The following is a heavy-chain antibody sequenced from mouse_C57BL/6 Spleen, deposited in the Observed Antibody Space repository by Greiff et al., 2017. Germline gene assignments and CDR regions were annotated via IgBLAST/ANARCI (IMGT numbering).Heavy chain of an antibody. D-gene: IGHD2-2*01. CDR3: ARSLLWLRRGGEYFDY. CDR2: LNPGSGGT. J-gene: IGHJ2*01. CDR1: GYAFTNYL. V-gene: IGHV1-54*01. Sequence: QVQLQQSGAELVRPGTSVKVSCKASGYAFTNYLIEWVKQRPGQGLEWIGVLNPGSGGTNYNEKFKGKATLTADKSSSTAYMQLRSLTSEDSAVYFCARSLLWLRRGGEYFDYWGQGTTLTVSS.